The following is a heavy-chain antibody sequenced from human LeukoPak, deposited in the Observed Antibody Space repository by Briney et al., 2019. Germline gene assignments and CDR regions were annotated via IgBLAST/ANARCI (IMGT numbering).Heavy chain of an antibody. V-gene: IGHV1-3*01. Sequence: GASVKVSCKASGYTFTSYAMHWVRQAPGQRLEWMGWINAGNGNTKYSQKFQGRVTITRDTSASTAYMELSSLRSEDAAVYYCARGLLWYSSSWYDYWGQGTLVTVSS. CDR2: INAGNGNT. J-gene: IGHJ4*02. D-gene: IGHD6-13*01. CDR3: ARGLLWYSSSWYDY. CDR1: GYTFTSYA.